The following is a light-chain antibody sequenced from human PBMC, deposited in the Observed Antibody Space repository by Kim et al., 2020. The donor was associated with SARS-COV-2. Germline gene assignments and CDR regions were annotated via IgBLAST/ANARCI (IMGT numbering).Light chain of an antibody. CDR3: QQYSDWPPWT. CDR1: QSVSNN. V-gene: IGKV3-15*01. CDR2: GAS. J-gene: IGKJ1*01. Sequence: GERVTLSCRASQSVSNNLAWYQQKPGQAPRLHLDGASTRATGIPARFSGSGSGTEYTLTITSLQSEDFAVYYCQQYSDWPPWTFGQGTKVDIK.